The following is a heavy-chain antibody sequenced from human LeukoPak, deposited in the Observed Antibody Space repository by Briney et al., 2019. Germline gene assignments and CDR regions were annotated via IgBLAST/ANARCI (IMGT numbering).Heavy chain of an antibody. J-gene: IGHJ4*02. CDR3: AKSPTKITPATFDQ. CDR2: VSGGAGST. D-gene: IGHD2-2*01. V-gene: IGHV3-23*01. CDR1: GFTFSNFA. Sequence: PGGSPRLSCAASGFTFSNFAMRWVRQAPGKGLEWVATVSGGAGSTYYADSVRGRSTISRDNSQNTLSLHMTSLRAEDTAIYYCAKSPTKITPATFDQWGQGTLVTVPS.